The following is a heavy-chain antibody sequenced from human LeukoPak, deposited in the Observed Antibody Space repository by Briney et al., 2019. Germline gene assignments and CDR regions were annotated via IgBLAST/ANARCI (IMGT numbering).Heavy chain of an antibody. CDR3: ARTAARRFDY. V-gene: IGHV1-46*01. Sequence: ASVKVSCKASGYTFPIYFMHWVRQAPGQGLEWMGIINPTGGSTTYAQKFQGRVTMTRDTSTSTVYMELSSLRSDDTAVYYCARTAARRFDYWGQGTLVTVSS. CDR2: INPTGGST. CDR1: GYTFPIYF. D-gene: IGHD6-6*01. J-gene: IGHJ4*02.